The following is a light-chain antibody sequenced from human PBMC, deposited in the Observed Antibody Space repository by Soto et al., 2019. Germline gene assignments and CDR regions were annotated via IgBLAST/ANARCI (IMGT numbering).Light chain of an antibody. V-gene: IGKV3-20*01. Sequence: DIVLTQSPGTLSLSPGEKVTLSCRASQSVSSSYFAWYQQKPGQAPRLLIYGASSRDTGTPDRFSGSESGTDFTLPISRLEPEDFAVYYCQQYASSPYNFGQGTTLEIK. J-gene: IGKJ2*01. CDR3: QQYASSPYN. CDR2: GAS. CDR1: QSVSSSY.